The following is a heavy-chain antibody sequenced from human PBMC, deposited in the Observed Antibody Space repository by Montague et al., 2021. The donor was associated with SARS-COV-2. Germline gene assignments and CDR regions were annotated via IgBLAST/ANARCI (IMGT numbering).Heavy chain of an antibody. CDR3: ARDIGSAGIYYYYGMDV. CDR1: GDSVSSNGGA. Sequence: CAISGDSVSSNGGAWNWIRQSPSRGLERLGRTYYRSKWFYDYAVSLKSRLTIKPDTSKNQFSLQLNSVTPEDTAVYCARDIGSAGIYYYYGMDVWGQGTTVTVSS. V-gene: IGHV6-1*01. D-gene: IGHD3-10*01. CDR2: TYYRSKWFY. J-gene: IGHJ6*02.